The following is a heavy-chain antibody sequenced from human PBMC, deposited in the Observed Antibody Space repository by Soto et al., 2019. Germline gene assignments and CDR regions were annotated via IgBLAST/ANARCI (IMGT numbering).Heavy chain of an antibody. J-gene: IGHJ3*02. V-gene: IGHV4-30-4*01. Sequence: PSETLSLTCTVSGDSIITDDHYWSWIRQPPGKGLEWIGYIYYTGTTYYSPSLKSRASLSVDTSKNQLSLKLTSVTAADTAVYYCARRYSSAFDMWGQGTMVTVSS. CDR2: IYYTGTT. D-gene: IGHD6-13*01. CDR3: ARRYSSAFDM. CDR1: GDSIITDDHY.